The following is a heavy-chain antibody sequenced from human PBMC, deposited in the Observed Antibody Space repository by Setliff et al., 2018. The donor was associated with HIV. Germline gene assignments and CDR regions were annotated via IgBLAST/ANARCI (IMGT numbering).Heavy chain of an antibody. Sequence: GGSLRLSCAASGFTFSSHAMTWVRQAPGKGLEWVSSLSGSGTSTYYADSVKGRFTISRDNSKNTLYLQMNSLRVEDTALYYCARLRYSSDYFIDYWGQGTLVTVSS. J-gene: IGHJ4*02. D-gene: IGHD6-19*01. CDR2: LSGSGTST. CDR1: GFTFSSHA. V-gene: IGHV3-23*01. CDR3: ARLRYSSDYFIDY.